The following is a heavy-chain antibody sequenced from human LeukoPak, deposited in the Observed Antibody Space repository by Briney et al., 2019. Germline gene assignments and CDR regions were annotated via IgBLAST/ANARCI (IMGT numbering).Heavy chain of an antibody. J-gene: IGHJ4*02. CDR3: ARDEGGTYCSSTSCPIDY. CDR2: TSDSGGST. V-gene: IGHV3-23*01. Sequence: GGSLRLSCAASGFRFSNYAMTWVRQAPRKGLEWVSGTSDSGGSTYYADSVKGRFTISRDNSKSTLFLQMNSLRAEDTAVYYCARDEGGTYCSSTSCPIDYWGQGTLVTVSS. CDR1: GFRFSNYA. D-gene: IGHD2-2*01.